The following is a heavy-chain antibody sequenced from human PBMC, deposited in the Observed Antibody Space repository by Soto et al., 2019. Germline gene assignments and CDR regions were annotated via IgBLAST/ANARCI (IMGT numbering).Heavy chain of an antibody. Sequence: GGSLRLSCAASGFTFSRYGMHWVRQAPGKGLEWVAVIWYDGDNKYYADSVKGRFTISRDNSKNTLYLQMNSLRAEDTAVYYCARDPGGSDCLYYFDYWGQGTLVTVSS. V-gene: IGHV3-33*01. J-gene: IGHJ4*02. CDR3: ARDPGGSDCLYYFDY. CDR2: IWYDGDNK. D-gene: IGHD2-21*02. CDR1: GFTFSRYG.